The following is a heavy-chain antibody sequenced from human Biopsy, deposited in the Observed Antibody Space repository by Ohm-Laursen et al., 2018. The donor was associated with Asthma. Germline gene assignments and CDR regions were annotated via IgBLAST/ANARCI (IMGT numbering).Heavy chain of an antibody. D-gene: IGHD3-3*02. CDR1: GFTVSRDH. V-gene: IGHV3-53*01. CDR3: ARTFHFWSPYHAEHYQL. Sequence: SLRLSCSALGFTVSRDHMFWVRQAPGKGLEWVSVIYSGGTSHTADSVRGRFTISRDFSKNTLHLQMHSLRVEDTAVYYCARTFHFWSPYHAEHYQLWGQGTLVTVSS. J-gene: IGHJ1*01. CDR2: IYSGGTS.